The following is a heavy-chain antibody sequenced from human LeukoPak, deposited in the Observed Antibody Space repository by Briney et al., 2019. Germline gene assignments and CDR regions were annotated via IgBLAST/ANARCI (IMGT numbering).Heavy chain of an antibody. CDR3: ARGAGGSSPLYY. D-gene: IGHD6-13*01. CDR2: IIPIFGTA. Sequence: SVKVSCKASGGTFSSYAISWVRQAPGQGLEWMGGIIPIFGTANYAQKLQGRVTITADESTSTAYMELSSLRSEDTAVYYCARGAGGSSPLYYWGQGTLVTASP. V-gene: IGHV1-69*13. CDR1: GGTFSSYA. J-gene: IGHJ4*02.